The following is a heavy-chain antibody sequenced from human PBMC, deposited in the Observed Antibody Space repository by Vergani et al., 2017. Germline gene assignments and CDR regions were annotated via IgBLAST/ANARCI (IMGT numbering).Heavy chain of an antibody. CDR3: ARDRWGIAAGLDVDYFDY. J-gene: IGHJ4*02. D-gene: IGHD6-25*01. CDR2: INPNSGGT. CDR1: GYTFTGYY. V-gene: IGHV1-2*02. Sequence: QVQLVQSGAEVKKPGASVKVSCKASGYTFTGYYMHWVRQAPGQGLEWMGWINPNSGGTNYAQKFQGRVTMTRDTSISTAYMELSRLRSDDTAVYYCARDRWGIAAGLDVDYFDYWGQGTLVTVSS.